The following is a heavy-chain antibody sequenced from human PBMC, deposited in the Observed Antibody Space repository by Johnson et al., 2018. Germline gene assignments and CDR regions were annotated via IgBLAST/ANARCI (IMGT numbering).Heavy chain of an antibody. D-gene: IGHD3-3*01. Sequence: QVQLVQSGAEVKKPGASVKVSCKASGYTFTIYDINWVRQATGQGLEWMGWMNPNSGNTGYAQKFHGRVTMTRNTPISTAYIGLSRLRPEDTALYYWAKAPVGWLGEGAEYFQHWGQGTLVTVSS. CDR3: AKAPVGWLGEGAEYFQH. CDR2: MNPNSGNT. J-gene: IGHJ1*01. V-gene: IGHV1-8*01. CDR1: GYTFTIYD.